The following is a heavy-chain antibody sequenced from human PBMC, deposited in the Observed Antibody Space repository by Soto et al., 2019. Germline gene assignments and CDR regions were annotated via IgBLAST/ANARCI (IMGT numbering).Heavy chain of an antibody. CDR3: ARPQTDHCTNGVCLTRDYYYYGMDV. J-gene: IGHJ6*02. CDR2: IWYDGSNK. V-gene: IGHV3-33*01. Sequence: GGSLRLSCAASGFTFSSYGMHWVRQAPGKGLEWVAVIWYDGSNKYYADSVKGRFTISRDNSKNTLYLQMNSLRAEDTAVYYCARPQTDHCTNGVCLTRDYYYYGMDVWGQGTTVTVSS. CDR1: GFTFSSYG. D-gene: IGHD2-8*01.